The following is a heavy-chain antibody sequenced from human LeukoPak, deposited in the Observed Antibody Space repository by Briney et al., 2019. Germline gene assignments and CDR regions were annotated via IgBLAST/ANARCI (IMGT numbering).Heavy chain of an antibody. CDR3: ARGISHDYYYYAMDV. CDR2: ISYTGSI. D-gene: IGHD2/OR15-2a*01. J-gene: IGHJ6*02. Sequence: SETLSLTCTVSGGSINSYYWSWMRQPPGKGLEWIGYISYTGSINYNPSLKSRVTISVDTSKNQFSLKLSSVTAADTAVYYCARGISHDYYYYAMDVWGQGTTVTVSS. CDR1: GGSINSYY. V-gene: IGHV4-59*01.